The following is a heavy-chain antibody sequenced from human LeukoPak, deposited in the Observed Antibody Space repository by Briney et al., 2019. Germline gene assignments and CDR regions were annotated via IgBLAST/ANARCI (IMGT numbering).Heavy chain of an antibody. Sequence: PSETLSLTCGVSGSCFSGYYWSWIRQPPGKGLEWIGEINHSGSTNYNASLKSRVTISVATSRKQFSLKLSSVTAADSAMYYCAREPGWTIAARPFDYCGQGTLVTVSS. CDR3: AREPGWTIAARPFDY. CDR2: INHSGST. V-gene: IGHV4-34*01. CDR1: GSCFSGYY. J-gene: IGHJ4*02. D-gene: IGHD6-6*01.